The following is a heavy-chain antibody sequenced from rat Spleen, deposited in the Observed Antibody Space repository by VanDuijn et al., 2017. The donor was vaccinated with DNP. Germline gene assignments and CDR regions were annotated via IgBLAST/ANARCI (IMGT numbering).Heavy chain of an antibody. CDR1: GFTFSAYA. CDR2: ISYDGGRT. D-gene: IGHD1-4*01. V-gene: IGHV5-17*01. Sequence: EVQLVESGGGLIQPGRSLKLSCTASGFTFSAYAMAWVRQAPKKGLEWVATISYDGGRTYYRDSVKGQFTISRDNAERTLYLQMDSLRSEDTATYYCARQEYGYNDYWGQGVMVTVSS. CDR3: ARQEYGYNDY. J-gene: IGHJ2*01.